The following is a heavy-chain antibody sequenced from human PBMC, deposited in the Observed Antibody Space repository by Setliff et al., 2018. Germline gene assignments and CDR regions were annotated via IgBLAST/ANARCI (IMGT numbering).Heavy chain of an antibody. CDR2: ISVYNGDT. V-gene: IGHV1-18*01. D-gene: IGHD5-18*01. Sequence: GASVKVSCKASGYTFRNYAFAWVRQAPGQGLEWVGWISVYNGDTNYAQKFQGRVTLTTDTSTSTAYMELRSLTSDDSAFYYCARAPSVELVTIRTNSWFTYWGQGTLVTDSS. CDR1: GYTFRNYA. J-gene: IGHJ4*02. CDR3: ARAPSVELVTIRTNSWFTY.